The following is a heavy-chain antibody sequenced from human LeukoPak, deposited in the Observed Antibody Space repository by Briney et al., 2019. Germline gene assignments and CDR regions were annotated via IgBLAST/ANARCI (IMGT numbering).Heavy chain of an antibody. CDR1: GGSISSYY. Sequence: SETLSLTFTVSGGSISSYYWSWIRQPPGKGLKWIGYIYHSGSTYYNPSLKSRVTISVDRSKNQFSLKLSSVTAADTAVYYCARGIVGDGKTEYFQHWGQGTLVTVSS. CDR2: IYHSGST. CDR3: ARGIVGDGKTEYFQH. J-gene: IGHJ1*01. V-gene: IGHV4-59*12. D-gene: IGHD1-26*01.